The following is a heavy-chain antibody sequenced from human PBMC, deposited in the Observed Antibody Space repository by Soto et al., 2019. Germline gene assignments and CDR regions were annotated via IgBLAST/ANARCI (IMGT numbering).Heavy chain of an antibody. V-gene: IGHV3-30-3*01. D-gene: IGHD4-17*01. J-gene: IGHJ4*02. Sequence: QVQLVESGGGVVQPGRSLRLSCAASGFTFSSYAMHWVRQAPGKGLEWVAVISYDGSNKYYADSVKGRFTISRDNSKNTLYLQMNSLRAEDTAVYYCARGNGDLFAYWGQGTLVTVSS. CDR3: ARGNGDLFAY. CDR1: GFTFSSYA. CDR2: ISYDGSNK.